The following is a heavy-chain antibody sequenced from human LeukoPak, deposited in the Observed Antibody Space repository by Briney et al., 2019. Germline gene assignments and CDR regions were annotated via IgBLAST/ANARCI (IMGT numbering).Heavy chain of an antibody. CDR2: IYYSGST. CDR3: ARAAALGAIDY. Sequence: SETLSLTCTVSGGSISSYYWSWIRQPPGKGLEWIGYIYYSGSTNYNPSLKSRVTISVDTSKNQFSLKLSSVTAADTAVYYCARAAALGAIDYWGQGTLVTVSS. CDR1: GGSISSYY. D-gene: IGHD1-26*01. V-gene: IGHV4-59*01. J-gene: IGHJ4*02.